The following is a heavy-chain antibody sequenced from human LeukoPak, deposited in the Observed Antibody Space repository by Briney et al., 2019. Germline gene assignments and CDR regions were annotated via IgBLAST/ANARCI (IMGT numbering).Heavy chain of an antibody. CDR3: ARESPKYVPFDY. J-gene: IGHJ4*02. Sequence: ASVKVSCKASGYTFTSNYIHWVRQAPGQGLEWMGWMNPINGNTGYAQKFQGRVTMTRDTSTSTVYMELSSLRSEDTAVYYCARESPKYVPFDYWGQGTLVTVSS. CDR1: GYTFTSNY. CDR2: MNPINGNT. D-gene: IGHD2-2*01. V-gene: IGHV1-46*01.